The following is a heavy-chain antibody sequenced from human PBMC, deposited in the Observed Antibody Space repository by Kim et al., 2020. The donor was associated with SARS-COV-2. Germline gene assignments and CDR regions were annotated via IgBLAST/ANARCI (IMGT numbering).Heavy chain of an antibody. V-gene: IGHV3-30*18. D-gene: IGHD1-26*01. CDR2: ISSDGSNK. Sequence: GGSLRLSCAASGFTFSSYGMHWVRQAPGKGLEWVSVISSDGSNKYYADSVKGRFTISRDNSKNTLYLQMNSLRAEDTAVYYCAKDGMRARFDYWGQGTLVTVSS. CDR1: GFTFSSYG. J-gene: IGHJ4*02. CDR3: AKDGMRARFDY.